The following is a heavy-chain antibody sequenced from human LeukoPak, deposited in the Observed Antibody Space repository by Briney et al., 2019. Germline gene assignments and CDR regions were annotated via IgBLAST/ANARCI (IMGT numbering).Heavy chain of an antibody. D-gene: IGHD5-18*01. CDR1: GFTVSSNY. CDR2: IYSGGST. V-gene: IGHV3-53*01. CDR3: ARGEHKASLSGYSYGPFDY. Sequence: GGSLRLSCAVSGFTVSSNYMSWVRQAPGKGLEWVSVIYSGGSTYYADSVKGRFTISRDNSKNTLYLQMNSLRAEDTAVYYCARGEHKASLSGYSYGPFDYWGQGTLVTVSS. J-gene: IGHJ4*02.